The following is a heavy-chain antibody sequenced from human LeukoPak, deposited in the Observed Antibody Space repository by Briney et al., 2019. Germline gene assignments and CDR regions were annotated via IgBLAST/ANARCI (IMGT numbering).Heavy chain of an antibody. V-gene: IGHV3-53*01. CDR1: GFTFSSYS. J-gene: IGHJ2*01. CDR3: ARVGYCSSTSCYAGDWYFDL. Sequence: PGGSLRLSCAASGFTFSSYSMSWVRQAPGKGLEWVSVIYSGGSTYYADSVKGRFTISRDNSKNTLYLQMNSLRAEDTAVYYCARVGYCSSTSCYAGDWYFDLWGRGTLVTVSS. CDR2: IYSGGST. D-gene: IGHD2-2*01.